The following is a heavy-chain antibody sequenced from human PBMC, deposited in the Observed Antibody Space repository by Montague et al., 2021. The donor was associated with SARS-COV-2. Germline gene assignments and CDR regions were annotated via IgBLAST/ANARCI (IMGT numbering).Heavy chain of an antibody. D-gene: IGHD3-16*02. J-gene: IGHJ4*02. Sequence: SLRLSCAASGFTFSSYAMHWVRQAPGKGLEWVAVISYDGSNKYYADSVKGRFTISRDNSKNTLYLQMNSLRAEDTAAYYCARDNYDYIWGSYRYIYWGQGTLVTVSS. CDR1: GFTFSSYA. CDR3: ARDNYDYIWGSYRYIY. V-gene: IGHV3-30*04. CDR2: ISYDGSNK.